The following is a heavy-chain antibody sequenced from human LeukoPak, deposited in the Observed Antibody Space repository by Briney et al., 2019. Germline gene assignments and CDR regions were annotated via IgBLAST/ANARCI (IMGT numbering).Heavy chain of an antibody. CDR2: IYYSGST. J-gene: IGHJ4*02. CDR1: GGSISSNY. V-gene: IGHV4-59*08. CDR3: ARHPDWGLGLFDF. D-gene: IGHD7-27*01. Sequence: ASETLSLTCTVSGGSISSNYWSWIRQPPGKGLEWIGYIYYSGSTNYNPSLKSRVTISVDTSKNQFSLKLSSVTAADTAIYYCARHPDWGLGLFDFWGQGTLVTVSS.